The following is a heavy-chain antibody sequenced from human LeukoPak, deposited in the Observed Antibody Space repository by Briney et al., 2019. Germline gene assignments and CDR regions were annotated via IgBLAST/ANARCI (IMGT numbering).Heavy chain of an antibody. V-gene: IGHV4-31*03. CDR3: ARGSSYGFVY. Sequence: SETLSLTCTVSGGYIITSGHYWGWIRQPPGKGLEWIGYIYYSVSTYYNPSLKSRVTISIDTSKKQFSLDLNSVTAADTAVYYCARGSSYGFVYWGQGTLVTVSS. CDR1: GGYIITSGHY. D-gene: IGHD5-18*01. CDR2: IYYSVST. J-gene: IGHJ4*02.